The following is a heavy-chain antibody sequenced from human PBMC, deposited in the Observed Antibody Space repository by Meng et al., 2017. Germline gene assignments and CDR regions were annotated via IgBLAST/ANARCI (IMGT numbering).Heavy chain of an antibody. CDR3: ASDLYCTNGVCYVFDY. J-gene: IGHJ4*02. D-gene: IGHD2-8*01. V-gene: IGHV4-38-2*01. CDR1: GYSISSGYY. Sequence: SETLSLTCAVSGYSISSGYYCGWIRQPPGKGREWIGRIYHSRSTYYNPSLKSRVTISVDTSKNQFSLKMSSVTAADTAVYYCASDLYCTNGVCYVFDYWGQGTLVTVSS. CDR2: IYHSRST.